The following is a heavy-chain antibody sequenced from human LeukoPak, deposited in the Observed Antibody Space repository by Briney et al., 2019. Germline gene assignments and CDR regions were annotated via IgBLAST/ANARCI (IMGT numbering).Heavy chain of an antibody. CDR2: ISSSGSTI. CDR3: ARSLLPFNSNPHYFDY. V-gene: IGHV3-11*01. CDR1: GFTFSDYY. D-gene: IGHD4-23*01. J-gene: IGHJ4*02. Sequence: GGSLRLPCAASGFTFSDYYMSWIRQAPGKGLEWVSYISSSGSTIYYADSVKGRFTISRDNAKNSLYLQMNSLRAEDTAVYCCARSLLPFNSNPHYFDYWGQGTLVTVSS.